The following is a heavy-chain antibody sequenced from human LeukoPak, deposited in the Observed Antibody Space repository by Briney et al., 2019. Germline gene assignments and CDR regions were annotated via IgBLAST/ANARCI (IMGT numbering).Heavy chain of an antibody. V-gene: IGHV3-23*01. Sequence: GGSLRLSCAASGFTFSSYAMSWVRQAPGKGLEWVSAISGSGGSTYYADSVKGRFTISRDNSKNTLYLQMNSLRAEDTAVYYCATGIAVAGTVNFDYWGQGTLVTVSS. CDR3: ATGIAVAGTVNFDY. J-gene: IGHJ4*02. CDR2: ISGSGGST. D-gene: IGHD6-19*01. CDR1: GFTFSSYA.